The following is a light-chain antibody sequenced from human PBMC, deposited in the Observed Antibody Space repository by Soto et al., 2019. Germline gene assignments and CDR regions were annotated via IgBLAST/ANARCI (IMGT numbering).Light chain of an antibody. CDR2: EDN. Sequence: NFMLPQPHSVSESPGKTVTISCTRSSGSIASNYVQWYQQRPGSAPTTVIYEDNQRPSGVPDRFSGSIDSSSNSASLTISGLNTEDEADYYCQSYDSSNVVFGGGTKLTVL. CDR1: SGSIASNY. J-gene: IGLJ2*01. V-gene: IGLV6-57*04. CDR3: QSYDSSNVV.